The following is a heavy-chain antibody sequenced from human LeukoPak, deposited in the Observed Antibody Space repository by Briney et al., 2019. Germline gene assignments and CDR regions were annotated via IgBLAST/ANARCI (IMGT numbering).Heavy chain of an antibody. D-gene: IGHD4-17*01. J-gene: IGHJ4*02. CDR3: TRDSSYGDYSTAFDY. CDR1: GFIFSNYA. V-gene: IGHV3-23*01. Sequence: AGGSLRLSCAASGFIFSNYAVTWVRQAPGKGLEWVSSSGSTTDYSDSVKGRFTISRDNSKNTLYLQMNSLRADDTAVYYCTRDSSYGDYSTAFDYWGQGALVTVSS. CDR2: SGSTT.